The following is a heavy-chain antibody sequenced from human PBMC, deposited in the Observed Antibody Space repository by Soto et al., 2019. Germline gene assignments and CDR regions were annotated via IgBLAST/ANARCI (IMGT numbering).Heavy chain of an antibody. CDR2: IYSGGST. CDR3: ASNVRHCSGASCYYFAY. J-gene: IGHJ4*02. CDR1: GFTGSNNY. D-gene: IGHD2-15*01. Sequence: EVQLVESGGGLVQPGGSLRLSCAGAGFTGSNNYMSWVRQAPGKGLEWVTVIYSGGSTFYADSVKRRFTISRHNSKNTLYLQMYSLRAEDTAVYSCASNVRHCSGASCYYFAYCGQVTLVTVSA. V-gene: IGHV3-53*04.